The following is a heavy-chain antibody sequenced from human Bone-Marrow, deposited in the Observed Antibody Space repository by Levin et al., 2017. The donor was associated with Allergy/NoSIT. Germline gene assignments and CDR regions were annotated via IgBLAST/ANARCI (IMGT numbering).Heavy chain of an antibody. J-gene: IGHJ4*02. Sequence: SETLSLTCTVSGGSISSGGYYWSWIRQHPGKGLEWIGYIYYSGSTYYNPSLKSRVTISVDTSKNQFSLKLSSVTAADTAVYYCARWGYDAATVTTEDYWGQGTLVTVSS. CDR2: IYYSGST. CDR1: GGSISSGGYY. CDR3: ARWGYDAATVTTEDY. D-gene: IGHD4-17*01. V-gene: IGHV4-31*03.